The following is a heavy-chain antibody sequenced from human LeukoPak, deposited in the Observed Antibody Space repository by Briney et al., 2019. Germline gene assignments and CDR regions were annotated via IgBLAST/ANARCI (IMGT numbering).Heavy chain of an antibody. Sequence: SETLSLTCAVYGGSFSGYYWSWLRQPPGKGLEWIGEINHSGSTNYNPSLKSRVTISLDTSKNQFYLTLSSVTAADTAVYYCARGMPYYDFWSGYRPYFDYWDQGTLVTVS. CDR1: GGSFSGYY. V-gene: IGHV4-34*01. J-gene: IGHJ4*02. CDR3: ARGMPYYDFWSGYRPYFDY. D-gene: IGHD3-3*01. CDR2: INHSGST.